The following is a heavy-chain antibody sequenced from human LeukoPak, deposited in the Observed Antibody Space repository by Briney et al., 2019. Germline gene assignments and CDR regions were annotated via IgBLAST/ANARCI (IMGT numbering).Heavy chain of an antibody. Sequence: RASVKVSCKASGYTFTNYYIHWVRQVPGQGLEWMGIINPSGGSTSFAQKFHRIFNPTYPQKFQGRVTMTRDTSTSTVYMELSSPRSEDTAVYYCAREGAQVDYDSSVYYYRGFDYWGQGTLVTVSS. CDR3: AREGAQVDYDSSVYYYRGFDY. D-gene: IGHD3-22*01. V-gene: IGHV1-46*01. CDR2: INPSGGST. J-gene: IGHJ4*02. CDR1: GYTFTNYY.